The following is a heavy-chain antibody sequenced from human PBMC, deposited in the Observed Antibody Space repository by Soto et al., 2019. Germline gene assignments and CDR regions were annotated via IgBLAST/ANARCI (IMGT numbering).Heavy chain of an antibody. Sequence: GGSLRLSCAASGFTFSSYAMTWVRQAPGKGLEWVAVISYDGNNRYYADSVKGRFTISRDDSENTLFLQMSSLRPDDTAVYYCAKAGARGSPPPLEYWGQGTLVTVSS. CDR1: GFTFSSYA. CDR2: ISYDGNNR. CDR3: AKAGARGSPPPLEY. V-gene: IGHV3-30*18. J-gene: IGHJ4*02. D-gene: IGHD3-10*01.